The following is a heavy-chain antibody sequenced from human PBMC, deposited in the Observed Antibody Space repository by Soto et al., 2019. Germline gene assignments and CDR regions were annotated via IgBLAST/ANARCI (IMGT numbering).Heavy chain of an antibody. CDR1: GFSISSGFYY. CDR2: IYYSGGT. Sequence: SDTLSLTCTFSGFSISSGFYYWSWIRQHPGKGLEWIGYIYYSGGTYYNPSLKSRVTISVDTSKNQFSLKLSSVTAADTAVYYCARARITTGDSSGYYDGFFGDAFDIWGQGTMVTVSS. V-gene: IGHV4-31*03. D-gene: IGHD3-22*01. J-gene: IGHJ3*02. CDR3: ARARITTGDSSGYYDGFFGDAFDI.